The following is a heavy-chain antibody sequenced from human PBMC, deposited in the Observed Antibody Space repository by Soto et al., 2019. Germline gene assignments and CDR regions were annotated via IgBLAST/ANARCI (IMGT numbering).Heavy chain of an antibody. CDR1: GFSLSTSAVG. CDR2: IYCDDDK. Sequence: QITLKESGPTLVKPTQPLTLTCTFSGFSLSTSAVGVGWIRQPPGKALEWLAFIYCDDDKQYSPSLKSRLTTTRDTANNPGCLTMTIGDPVDTPTYDCAHRLVRHGRGITITYYLDYWGHGTLVIISS. J-gene: IGHJ4*01. V-gene: IGHV2-5*02. D-gene: IGHD3-10*02. CDR3: AHRLVRHGRGITITYYLDY.